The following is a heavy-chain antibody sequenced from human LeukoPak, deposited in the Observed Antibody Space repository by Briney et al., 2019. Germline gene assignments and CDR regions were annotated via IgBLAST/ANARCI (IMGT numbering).Heavy chain of an antibody. D-gene: IGHD1-1*01. J-gene: IGHJ4*02. CDR2: IIPILGIA. V-gene: IGHV1-69*04. CDR3: ARVHNSDYYFDY. Sequence: SVKVSCKASGGTFSSYAISWVRQAPGQGLEWMGRIIPILGIANYAQKFQGRVTITADESTSTAYMELSSLRSEDTAVYYCARVHNSDYYFDYWGQGTLVTVSS. CDR1: GGTFSSYA.